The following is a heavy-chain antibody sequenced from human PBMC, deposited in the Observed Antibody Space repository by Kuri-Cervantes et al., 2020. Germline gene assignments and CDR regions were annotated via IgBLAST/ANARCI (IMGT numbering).Heavy chain of an antibody. CDR1: GFSPSDYY. V-gene: IGHV3-11*01. CDR3: ARVKYYYDSRLNWGDFDY. Sequence: LSLTCAASGFSPSDYYMSWIRQAPGKGLEWVSYISSSGSTIYFADSVKGRFTISRDNAKNSLYLQMNSLRAEDTAVYYCARVKYYYDSRLNWGDFDYWGQGTLVTVSS. J-gene: IGHJ4*02. D-gene: IGHD3-22*01. CDR2: ISSSGSTI.